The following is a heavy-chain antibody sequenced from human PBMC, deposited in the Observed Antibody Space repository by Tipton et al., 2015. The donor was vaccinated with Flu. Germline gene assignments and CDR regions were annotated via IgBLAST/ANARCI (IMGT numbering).Heavy chain of an antibody. J-gene: IGHJ6*02. D-gene: IGHD2-2*01. CDR2: IYTSGST. CDR3: AREGPCSTSCYYYYYGMDV. CDR1: GGSISSYY. V-gene: IGHV4-4*07. Sequence: TLSLTCTVSGGSISSYYWSWIRQPAGKGMEWIGRIYTSGSTNYNPSLKGRDTMSVHTSKNQFSLKLSSVTAADTAVYYCAREGPCSTSCYYYYYGMDVWGQGTTVTVSS.